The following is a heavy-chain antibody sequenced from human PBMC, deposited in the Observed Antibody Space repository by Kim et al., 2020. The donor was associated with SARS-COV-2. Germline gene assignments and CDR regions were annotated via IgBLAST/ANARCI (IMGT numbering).Heavy chain of an antibody. CDR2: IYHSGSS. Sequence: SETLSLTCAVSGGSITSATYLWSWIRQPPGKGLEWIGYIYHSGSSYYNPSLKSRATISVDKSKNHISLDLSSVTAADTAVYYCARGRHFTNWYWFDSWGQGTLVIFSS. D-gene: IGHD1-1*01. CDR1: GGSITSATYL. CDR3: ARGRHFTNWYWFDS. V-gene: IGHV4-30-2*01. J-gene: IGHJ5*01.